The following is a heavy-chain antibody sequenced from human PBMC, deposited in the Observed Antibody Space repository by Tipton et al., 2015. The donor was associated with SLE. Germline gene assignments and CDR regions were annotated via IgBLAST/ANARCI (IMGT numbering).Heavy chain of an antibody. CDR3: ARDRGLPSPFY. CDR2: LYTSGST. J-gene: IGHJ4*02. CDR1: GGSISSISYS. D-gene: IGHD3-10*01. V-gene: IGHV4-61*02. Sequence: TLSLTCTVSGGSISSISYSWTWIRQPAGKGLEWIGRLYTSGSTNHNPSLKSRVTISADTSKNQFSLRLTSVTAADTAVYYCARDRGLPSPFYLGQGTLVTVSS.